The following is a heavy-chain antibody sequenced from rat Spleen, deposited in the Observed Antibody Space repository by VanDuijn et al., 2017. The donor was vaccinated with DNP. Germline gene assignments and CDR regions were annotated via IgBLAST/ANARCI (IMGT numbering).Heavy chain of an antibody. CDR3: ATHGVPGYMGY. Sequence: EVQLVESGGGLVQPGRSMKLSCAASGLTFSNYDMAWVRQAPKTGLEWVATITSDGSRTYYRDSVKGRFTISRDNAKSTLYLQMDSLRSEDTATYCCATHGVPGYMGYRGQGVMVTVSS. CDR2: ITSDGSRT. J-gene: IGHJ2*01. CDR1: GLTFSNYD. D-gene: IGHD1-4*01. V-gene: IGHV5S10*01.